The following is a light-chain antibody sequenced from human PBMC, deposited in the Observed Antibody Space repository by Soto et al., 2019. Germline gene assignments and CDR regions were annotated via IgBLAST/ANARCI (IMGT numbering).Light chain of an antibody. CDR1: SSDVGIYDY. J-gene: IGLJ2*01. V-gene: IGLV2-11*01. Sequence: QSALTQPRSVSGSPGQSVTISCTGTSSDVGIYDYVSWYQQHPGKAPKLMIYDVIKRPSGVPDRFSGSKSGNTASLTISGLQAEDEADYYCCSYAGTYTFVLFGEGTKVTVL. CDR2: DVI. CDR3: CSYAGTYTFVL.